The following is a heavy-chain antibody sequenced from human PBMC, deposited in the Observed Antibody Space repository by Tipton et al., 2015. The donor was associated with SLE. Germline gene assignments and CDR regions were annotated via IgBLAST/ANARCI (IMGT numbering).Heavy chain of an antibody. V-gene: IGHV4-39*07. CDR2: VFYGGRY. Sequence: TLSLTCTVSNGSITSLYDYWGWVRQPPGKGLEWLGSVFYGGRYYYNASLRSRVTISADTSKNQFSLKLTSVTAADTAVYYCARDPKYWGQGTTVTVS. CDR1: NGSITSLYDY. CDR3: ARDPKY. J-gene: IGHJ4*02.